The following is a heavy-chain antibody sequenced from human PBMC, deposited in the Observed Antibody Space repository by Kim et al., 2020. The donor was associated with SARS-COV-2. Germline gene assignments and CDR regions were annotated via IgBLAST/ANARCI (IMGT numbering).Heavy chain of an antibody. D-gene: IGHD5-18*01. CDR3: VKDRQLSLGVGTLDY. CDR2: ISSNGGST. Sequence: GGSLRLSCSASGFTFSSYAMHWVRQAPGKGLEYVSAISSNGGSTYYADSVKGRFTISRDNSKNTLYLQMSSLRAEDTAVYYCVKDRQLSLGVGTLDYWGQGTLVTVSS. V-gene: IGHV3-64D*09. CDR1: GFTFSSYA. J-gene: IGHJ4*02.